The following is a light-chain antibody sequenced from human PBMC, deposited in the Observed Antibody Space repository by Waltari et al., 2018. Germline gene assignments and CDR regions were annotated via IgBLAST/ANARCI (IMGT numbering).Light chain of an antibody. Sequence: QSALTQPASVSGSPGQSITISCTGTNSDVGSYNFVSWYQQHPGEAPKLMIFEVTNRPSVVSNLFSGSKACNPSSLIISGLQGEDEADYYCSSYTTSRTYVFGTGTKVTVL. CDR3: SSYTTSRTYV. J-gene: IGLJ1*01. CDR1: NSDVGSYNF. CDR2: EVT. V-gene: IGLV2-14*01.